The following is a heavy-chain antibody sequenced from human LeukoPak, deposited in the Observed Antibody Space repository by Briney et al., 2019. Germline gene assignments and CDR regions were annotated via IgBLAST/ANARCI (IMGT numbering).Heavy chain of an antibody. CDR2: IYHSGST. J-gene: IGHJ4*02. V-gene: IGHV4-39*07. CDR1: GGSISSSFYY. Sequence: SETLSLTCTVSGGSISSSFYYWGWIRQPPGKGLEWIGSIYHSGSTHYNSSLKSRVTISVDTSKNQLSLKLSSVTAADTAVYYCARGVGLTQGGTFDYWGQGTLVTVSS. CDR3: ARGVGLTQGGTFDY. D-gene: IGHD1-1*01.